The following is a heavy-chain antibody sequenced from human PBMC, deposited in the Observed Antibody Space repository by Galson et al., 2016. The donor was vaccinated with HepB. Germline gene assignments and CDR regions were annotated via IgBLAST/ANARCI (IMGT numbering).Heavy chain of an antibody. CDR2: TYYKSKWYN. V-gene: IGHV6-1*01. Sequence: CAISGDSVSTNSAAWNWIRQSPSRGLEWLGKTYYKSKWYNEYAVSVKGRITISPDTSKNQFSLQLNSVTPEDTAVYYCARGVGYGMDVWGQGTTVSVSS. CDR3: ARGVGYGMDV. J-gene: IGHJ6*02. CDR1: GDSVSTNSAA.